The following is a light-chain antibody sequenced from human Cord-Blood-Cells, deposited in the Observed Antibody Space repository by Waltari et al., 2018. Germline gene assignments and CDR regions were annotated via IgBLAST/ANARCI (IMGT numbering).Light chain of an antibody. CDR3: QQYYNTPWT. Sequence: DILMTASPASLAAPLGGRATITRTSSQSVLYSSNNKNYFAWDQQKPGQPPKLRSYWASTRESGVPDRFSGSGSGTDFTLTSSSLQAEAVALYYCQQYYNTPWTFGQGTKVEIK. J-gene: IGKJ1*01. CDR1: QSVLYSSNNKNY. CDR2: WAS. V-gene: IGKV4-1*01.